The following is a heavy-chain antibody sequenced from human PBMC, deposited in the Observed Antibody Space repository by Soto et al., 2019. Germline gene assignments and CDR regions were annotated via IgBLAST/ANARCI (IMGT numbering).Heavy chain of an antibody. J-gene: IGHJ5*01. Sequence: ASVKVSCKVSGYTLTELSMHWVRQAPGKGLEGMGGFDPEDGETIYAQKFQGRVTMTENTSTDTAYMELSSLRSEDRAVYYCATDINYYDSSGYSYRVNWFDSWGQGTLVTVSS. CDR1: GYTLTELS. CDR3: ATDINYYDSSGYSYRVNWFDS. D-gene: IGHD3-22*01. CDR2: FDPEDGET. V-gene: IGHV1-24*01.